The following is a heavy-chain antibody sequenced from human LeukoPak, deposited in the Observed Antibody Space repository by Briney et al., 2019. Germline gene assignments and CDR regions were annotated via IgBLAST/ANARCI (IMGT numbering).Heavy chain of an antibody. CDR3: ARHTSGLDY. J-gene: IGHJ4*02. CDR2: IYYSGST. CDR1: GGSISSSDYY. D-gene: IGHD6-19*01. Sequence: SSETLSLTCTVSGGSISSSDYYWGWIRQPPGKGLEWIGTIYYSGSTYYNPSLKSRVTIFLDTSKNQFSLKLNSVTAADTAVYYCARHTSGLDYWGQGTLVTVSS. V-gene: IGHV4-39*01.